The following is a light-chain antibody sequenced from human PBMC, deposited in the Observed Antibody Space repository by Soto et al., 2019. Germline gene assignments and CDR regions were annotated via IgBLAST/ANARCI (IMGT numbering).Light chain of an antibody. Sequence: DLQMTHSPSTLSASVGDRVTITCRASQSCRNSLAWYQQKAGKAPTLLIYDASTLQSGVPSRFSGSGSGTEFSLTISSLQPEDFATYYCLCYITYPWTFGQGTKVDNK. CDR1: QSCRNS. V-gene: IGKV1-5*01. CDR2: DAS. J-gene: IGKJ1*01. CDR3: LCYITYPWT.